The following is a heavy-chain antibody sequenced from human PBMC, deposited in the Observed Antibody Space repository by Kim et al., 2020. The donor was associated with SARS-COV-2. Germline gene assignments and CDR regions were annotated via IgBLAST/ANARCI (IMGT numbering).Heavy chain of an antibody. V-gene: IGHV3-30*18. CDR3: AKDRMRVYYYYGMDV. J-gene: IGHJ6*02. CDR1: GFTFSSYG. D-gene: IGHD2-8*01. CDR2: ISYDGSNK. Sequence: GGSLRLSCAASGFTFSSYGMHWVRQAPGKGLEWVAVISYDGSNKYYADSVKGRFTISRDNSKNTLYLQMNSLRAEDTAVYYCAKDRMRVYYYYGMDVWGQGTTVTVSS.